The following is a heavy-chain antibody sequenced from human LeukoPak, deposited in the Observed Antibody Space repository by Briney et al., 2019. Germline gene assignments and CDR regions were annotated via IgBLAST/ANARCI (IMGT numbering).Heavy chain of an antibody. V-gene: IGHV5-51*01. CDR2: IYPGDSDT. CDR1: GYSFTSYW. J-gene: IGHJ6*02. Sequence: PGESLKISCKGSGYSFTSYWIGWVRQMPGKGLEWMGIIYPGDSDTRYSPSYQGQVTISADKSISTAYLQWSSLKASDTAMYYCARQASGDYDILTGPMDVWGQGTTVTVSS. D-gene: IGHD3-9*01. CDR3: ARQASGDYDILTGPMDV.